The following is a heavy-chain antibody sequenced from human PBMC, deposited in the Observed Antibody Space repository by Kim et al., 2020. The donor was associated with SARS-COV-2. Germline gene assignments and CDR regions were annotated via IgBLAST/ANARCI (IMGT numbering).Heavy chain of an antibody. V-gene: IGHV4-39*01. CDR3: AVYKGYCSGGSCYGTFDY. D-gene: IGHD2-15*01. J-gene: IGHJ4*02. CDR2: IYYSGST. Sequence: SETLSLTCTVSGGSISSSSYYWGWIRQPPGKGLEWIGSIYYSGSTYYNPSLKSRVTISVDTSKNQFSLKLSSVTAADTDVYYCAVYKGYCSGGSCYGTFDYWGKETLVTVSS. CDR1: GGSISSSSYY.